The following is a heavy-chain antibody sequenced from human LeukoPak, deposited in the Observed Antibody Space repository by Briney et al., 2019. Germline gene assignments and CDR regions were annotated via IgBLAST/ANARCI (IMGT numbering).Heavy chain of an antibody. Sequence: SETLSLTCTVSGGSISSYYWSWIRQPPGKGLEGIGEINHSGSTNYNPSLESRGTMSVDTSKNQFSLKLSSVTAADTAVYYCARQSAYYHGSGSYYSFWFDPWGQGTLVTVSS. CDR3: ARQSAYYHGSGSYYSFWFDP. J-gene: IGHJ5*02. V-gene: IGHV4-34*01. CDR1: GGSISSYY. CDR2: INHSGST. D-gene: IGHD3-10*01.